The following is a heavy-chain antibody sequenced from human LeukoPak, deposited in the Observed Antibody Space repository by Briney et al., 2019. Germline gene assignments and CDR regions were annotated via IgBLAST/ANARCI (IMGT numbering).Heavy chain of an antibody. J-gene: IGHJ4*02. CDR3: ARISSIVAATRHVVRGLDY. Sequence: ASVKVSCKASLYTFTSYDINGLGQATGQGGEGMGWMNPNSGNTGYAQKFQGRVTMTRNTSISTAYMELSSLRSEDTAVYYCARISSIVAATRHVVRGLDYWGQGTLVTVSS. D-gene: IGHD2-15*01. V-gene: IGHV1-8*01. CDR1: LYTFTSYD. CDR2: MNPNSGNT.